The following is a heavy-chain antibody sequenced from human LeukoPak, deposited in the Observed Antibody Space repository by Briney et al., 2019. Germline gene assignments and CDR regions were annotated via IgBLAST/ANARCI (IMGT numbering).Heavy chain of an antibody. V-gene: IGHV4-39*07. CDR1: GGSISSSSYY. D-gene: IGHD3-22*01. Sequence: SETLSLTCTVSGGSISSSSYYWGWIRQPPGKGLEWIGSIYYSGSTYYNPSLKSRVTISVDTSKNQFSLKLSSVTAADTAVYYCARDDYYDRNYMDVWGKGTTVTVSS. CDR2: IYYSGST. J-gene: IGHJ6*03. CDR3: ARDDYYDRNYMDV.